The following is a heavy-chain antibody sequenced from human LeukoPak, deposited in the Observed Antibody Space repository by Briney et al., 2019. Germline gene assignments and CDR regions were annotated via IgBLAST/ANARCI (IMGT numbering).Heavy chain of an antibody. V-gene: IGHV4-59*01. CDR2: IYHSGST. J-gene: IGHJ4*02. D-gene: IGHD6-13*01. CDR1: GDSISSYY. CDR3: ATGYSSTWYYFDY. Sequence: SETLSLTCTVSGDSISSYYWSWIRQPPGKGLEWIGYIYHSGSTKHNPSLKSRVTISADTSKDQFSLKLASVTAADTAVYYCATGYSSTWYYFDYWGQGTLVTVSS.